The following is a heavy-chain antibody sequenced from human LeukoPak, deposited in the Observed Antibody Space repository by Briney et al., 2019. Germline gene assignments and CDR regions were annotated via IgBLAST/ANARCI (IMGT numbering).Heavy chain of an antibody. CDR1: GFTFSSYG. V-gene: IGHV3-30*18. CDR3: AKTMGRNSYGYPYYYYYGMDV. D-gene: IGHD5-18*01. J-gene: IGHJ6*02. CDR2: MSSDGSNQ. Sequence: PGGSLRLSCAASGFTFSSYGIHWVRQAPGKGLEWVAVMSSDGSNQYYADSVKGRFTISRDNSKNTLYLQMNSLRAEDTAIYYCAKTMGRNSYGYPYYYYYGMDVWGQGTTVTVSS.